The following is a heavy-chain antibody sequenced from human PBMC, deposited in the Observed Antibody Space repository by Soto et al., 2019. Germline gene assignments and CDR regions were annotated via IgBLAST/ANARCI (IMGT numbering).Heavy chain of an antibody. D-gene: IGHD6-13*01. V-gene: IGHV4-39*07. J-gene: IGHJ4*02. CDR2: LYSSRDT. Sequence: PSETLSLTCSVSGGSISSNSYSWGWIRQPPGKGLEWIGTLYSSRDTYYNPSLKSRVTISADTSQNQFSLRLSSVTAADSAIYYCASVLIAATGTDYFDYWGQGILVT. CDR3: ASVLIAATGTDYFDY. CDR1: GGSISSNSYS.